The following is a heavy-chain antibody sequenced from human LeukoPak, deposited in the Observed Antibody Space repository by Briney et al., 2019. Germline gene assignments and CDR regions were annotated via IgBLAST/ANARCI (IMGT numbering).Heavy chain of an antibody. CDR3: ARATIFGVAYFFDY. D-gene: IGHD3-3*01. CDR2: ISSSSSYI. V-gene: IGHV3-21*01. J-gene: IGHJ4*02. Sequence: GGSLRLSCAASGFTFSSYSMNWVRQAPGKGLEWVSSISSSSSYIYYADSVKGRFTISRDNAKNSLYLQMNSLRAEDTAVYYCARATIFGVAYFFDYWGQGTLVTVSS. CDR1: GFTFSSYS.